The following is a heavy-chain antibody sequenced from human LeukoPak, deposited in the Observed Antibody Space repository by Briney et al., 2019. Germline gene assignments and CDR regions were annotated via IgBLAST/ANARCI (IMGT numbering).Heavy chain of an antibody. CDR2: IHSGGST. Sequence: PSETLSLTCTVSGGSISSSSYYWGWIRQSAGEGLEWIGRIHSGGSTNYYPSLKSRVTISADPSKNQFSLRLSSVTAADTAVYYCARERQGYGGVYYWWFDFWGQGTMVTVSS. CDR1: GGSISSSSYY. CDR3: ARERQGYGGVYYWWFDF. V-gene: IGHV4-61*02. J-gene: IGHJ3*01. D-gene: IGHD2-8*02.